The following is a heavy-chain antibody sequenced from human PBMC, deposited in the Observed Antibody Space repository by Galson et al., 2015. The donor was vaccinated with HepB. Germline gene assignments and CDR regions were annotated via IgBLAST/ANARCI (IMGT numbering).Heavy chain of an antibody. V-gene: IGHV3-74*01. CDR3: ARVFSTSSLFYFHY. CDR2: TNGDGTNT. D-gene: IGHD6-6*01. Sequence: SLRLSCAASGFTFSNYWMHWVRQVPGEGLEWVSRTNGDGTNTNYADSVKGRFTISRDNAKNTVYLQMNSLRVEDTAVYYCARVFSTSSLFYFHYWGQGPLVTVSS. J-gene: IGHJ4*02. CDR1: GFTFSNYW.